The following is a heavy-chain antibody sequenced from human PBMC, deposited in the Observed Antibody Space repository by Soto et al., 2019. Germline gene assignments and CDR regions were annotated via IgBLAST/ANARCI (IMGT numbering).Heavy chain of an antibody. J-gene: IGHJ4*02. CDR3: ARANYGDYTRFYYFDY. V-gene: IGHV4-31*03. CDR2: IYYSGST. Sequence: SETLSLTCTVSGGSISSGGYYWSWIRQHPGKGLEWIGYIYYSGSTYYNPSLKSRVTISVDTSKNQFSLKLSSVTAADTAVYYCARANYGDYTRFYYFDYRGQGTLVTVSS. CDR1: GGSISSGGYY. D-gene: IGHD4-17*01.